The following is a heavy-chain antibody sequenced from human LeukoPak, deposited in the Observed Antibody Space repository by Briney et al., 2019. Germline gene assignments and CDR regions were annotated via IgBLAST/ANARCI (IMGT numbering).Heavy chain of an antibody. J-gene: IGHJ6*03. CDR2: INWNGGST. Sequence: GGSLRLSCAASGFIFDDYGMSWVRQAPGKGLEWVSGINWNGGSTGYADSVKGRFTISRDNAKNSLYLQMNSLRAEDTALYYCARDPGGSGWYFDYYYYMDVWGKGTTVTVSS. CDR3: ARDPGGSGWYFDYYYYMDV. CDR1: GFIFDDYG. V-gene: IGHV3-20*04. D-gene: IGHD6-19*01.